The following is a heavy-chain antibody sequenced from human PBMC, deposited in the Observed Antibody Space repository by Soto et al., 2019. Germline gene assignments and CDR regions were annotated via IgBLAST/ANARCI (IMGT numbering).Heavy chain of an antibody. Sequence: GAPVKGSCKASGFTFTSFVFNRVWQAPGQGLEWMGWISAYNGNTNYAQKLQGRVTMTTDTSTSTAYMELRSLRSDDTAVYYCARDGLVGYFDYWGQGTLVTVSS. CDR3: ARDGLVGYFDY. D-gene: IGHD6-19*01. CDR1: GFTFTSFV. V-gene: IGHV1-18*01. CDR2: ISAYNGNT. J-gene: IGHJ4*02.